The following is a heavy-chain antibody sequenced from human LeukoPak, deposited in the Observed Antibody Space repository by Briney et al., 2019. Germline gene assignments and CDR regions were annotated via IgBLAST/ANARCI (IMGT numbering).Heavy chain of an antibody. D-gene: IGHD1-26*01. Sequence: GESLKISCKGSGYSFTSYWIGWVRQIPGKGLEWMGIIYPGDSDTRYSPSLQGQVTISADKSISTAYLQWSSLKASDTAMYYCARHLRLDSRWELPYFDYWGQGTLVTVSS. CDR3: ARHLRLDSRWELPYFDY. CDR2: IYPGDSDT. CDR1: GYSFTSYW. V-gene: IGHV5-51*01. J-gene: IGHJ4*02.